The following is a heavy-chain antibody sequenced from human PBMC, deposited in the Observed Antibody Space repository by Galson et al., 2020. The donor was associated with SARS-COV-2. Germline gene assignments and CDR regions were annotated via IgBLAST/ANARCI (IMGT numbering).Heavy chain of an antibody. J-gene: IGHJ6*02. CDR3: ARDLGLGYCSGGSCYSVSYYYGMDV. D-gene: IGHD2-15*01. CDR2: IWYDGSNK. V-gene: IGHV3-33*01. Sequence: GGSLRLSCAASGFTFSSYGMHWVRQAPGKGLAWVAVIWYDGSNKYYADSVKGRFTISRDNSKNTLYLQMNSLRAEDTAVYYCARDLGLGYCSGGSCYSVSYYYGMDVWGQGTTVTVSS. CDR1: GFTFSSYG.